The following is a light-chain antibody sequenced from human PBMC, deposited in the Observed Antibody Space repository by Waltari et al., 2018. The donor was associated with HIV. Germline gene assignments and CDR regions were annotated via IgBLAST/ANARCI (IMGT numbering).Light chain of an antibody. CDR1: DSNIGTTS. V-gene: IGLV1-44*01. CDR2: RND. J-gene: IGLJ1*01. Sequence: QSVLTQPPSTSGTPGHRVTISCSGTDSNIGTTSVNWYQHLPGTAPKVLIYRNDQRPSGVPDRLSASKSGTSASLAISGLRSEDEADYYCAAWDDSLPGYVFGSGTKVTVL. CDR3: AAWDDSLPGYV.